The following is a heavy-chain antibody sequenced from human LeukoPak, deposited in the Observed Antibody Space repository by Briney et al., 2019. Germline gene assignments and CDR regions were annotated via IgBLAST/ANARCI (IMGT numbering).Heavy chain of an antibody. V-gene: IGHV1-8*01. CDR3: ARGFCSGGSCYSNYYYYYMDV. D-gene: IGHD2-15*01. CDR1: GYTFTSYD. Sequence: GASVKVSXKASGYTFTSYDINWVRQATGQGLEWMGWMNPNSGNTGYAQKFQGRVTMTRNTSISTAYMELSSLRSEDTAVYYCARGFCSGGSCYSNYYYYYMDVWGKGTTVTVSS. CDR2: MNPNSGNT. J-gene: IGHJ6*03.